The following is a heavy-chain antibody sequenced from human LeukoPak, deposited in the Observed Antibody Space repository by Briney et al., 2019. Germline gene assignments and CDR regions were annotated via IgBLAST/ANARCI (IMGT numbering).Heavy chain of an antibody. V-gene: IGHV3-23*01. D-gene: IGHD5-18*01. CDR1: GFTFSSYA. CDR3: AKDYGYTPYHFDY. J-gene: IGHJ4*02. Sequence: GGSLRLSCAASGFTFSSYAMSWVRQAPGKGLEWVSTISGSGGSTYYAESVKGRFTISRDNSKNTVYLQMNGLGVEDTALYYCAKDYGYTPYHFDYWGQGALVTVSS. CDR2: ISGSGGST.